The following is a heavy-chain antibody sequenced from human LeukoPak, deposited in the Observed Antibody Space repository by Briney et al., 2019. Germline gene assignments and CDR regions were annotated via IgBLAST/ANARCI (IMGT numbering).Heavy chain of an antibody. V-gene: IGHV3-33*01. CDR2: IYYDGSNK. J-gene: IGHJ4*02. D-gene: IGHD2/OR15-2a*01. CDR1: GFAFSSYG. Sequence: GGSLRLSCAASGFAFSSYGMHWGRQAPGKGLEWVALIYYDGSNKYYADSVKGRFTISRDNSKNTLYLQMDSLRAEDTAVYYCAREIGYFDYWGQGTLVTVSS. CDR3: AREIGYFDY.